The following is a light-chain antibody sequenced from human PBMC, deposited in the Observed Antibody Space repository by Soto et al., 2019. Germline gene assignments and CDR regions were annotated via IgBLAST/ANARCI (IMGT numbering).Light chain of an antibody. CDR2: EVS. Sequence: QSALTQPASVSGSPGQSITISCTGSSSDFTTYHYVSWYRQHPGKAPKLMIYEVSHRPSGVSNRFSGSKSGNTASLTITGRQAEDEADYYGTSYLYSSGHFVFGTGTKVTGL. V-gene: IGLV2-14*01. CDR1: SSDFTTYHY. CDR3: TSYLYSSGHFV. J-gene: IGLJ1*01.